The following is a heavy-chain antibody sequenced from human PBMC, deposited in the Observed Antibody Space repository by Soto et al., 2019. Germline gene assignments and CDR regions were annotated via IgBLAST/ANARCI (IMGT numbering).Heavy chain of an antibody. CDR1: GFNVRSYW. V-gene: IGHV3-7*01. CDR3: ARDIGFDYVN. J-gene: IGHJ4*02. Sequence: GSLLPPCSVSGFNVRSYWMGWVRQAPGKGLEWVASIKEDGSEIYYLQSVRVRFAISRDSAGNALQLAMNYLSAEDTATYFCARDIGFDYVNWGQGTLVTVYS. CDR2: IKEDGSEI. D-gene: IGHD5-12*01.